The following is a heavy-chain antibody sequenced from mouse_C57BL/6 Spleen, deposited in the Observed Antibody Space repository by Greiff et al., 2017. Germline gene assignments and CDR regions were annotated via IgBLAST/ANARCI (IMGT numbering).Heavy chain of an antibody. CDR3: ARRDYGYSWFAY. Sequence: EVQRVESGPGLVKPSQSLSLTCSVTGYSITSGYYWNWIRQFPGNKLEWMGYISYDGSNIYNPSLKNRISITRDTSKNQFFLKLNSVTTEDTATYYCARRDYGYSWFAYWGQGTLVTVSA. CDR2: ISYDGSN. CDR1: GYSITSGYY. J-gene: IGHJ3*01. D-gene: IGHD2-2*01. V-gene: IGHV3-6*01.